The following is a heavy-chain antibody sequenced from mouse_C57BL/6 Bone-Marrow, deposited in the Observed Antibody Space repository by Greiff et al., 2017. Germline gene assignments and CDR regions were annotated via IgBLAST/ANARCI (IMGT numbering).Heavy chain of an antibody. D-gene: IGHD2-3*01. CDR1: GYTFTSYW. CDR3: ARWLLRFAY. J-gene: IGHJ3*01. CDR2: IHPNSGST. V-gene: IGHV1-64*01. Sequence: VQLQQSGAELVKPGASVKLSCKASGYTFTSYWMHWVKQRPGQGLEWIGMIHPNSGSTNSNEKFKSKATLTVDKSSSTAYMQLSSLTSDDSAVYYCARWLLRFAYWGQGTLVTVSA.